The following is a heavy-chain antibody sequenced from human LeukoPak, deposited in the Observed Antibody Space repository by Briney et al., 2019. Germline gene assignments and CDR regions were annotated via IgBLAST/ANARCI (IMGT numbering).Heavy chain of an antibody. CDR3: AREARATPDF. CDR2: ITNSGDFV. D-gene: IGHD1-26*01. V-gene: IGHV3-11*01. Sequence: GGSLRLSCAASGFRFSGHYMSWIRQAPGKGLEWISYITNSGDFVNYADSVKGRFTISRDSAKNSLYPQMNSLRAEDTAVYYCAREARATPDFWGQGTVVTVSS. J-gene: IGHJ4*02. CDR1: GFRFSGHY.